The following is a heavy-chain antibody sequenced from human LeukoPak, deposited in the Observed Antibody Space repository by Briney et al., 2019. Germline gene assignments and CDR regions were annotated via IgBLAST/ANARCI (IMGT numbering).Heavy chain of an antibody. CDR3: AKGLRNYYGSGSYLY. CDR2: ISYDGSNK. D-gene: IGHD3-10*01. J-gene: IGHJ4*02. CDR1: GFTFSSYA. V-gene: IGHV3-30-3*01. Sequence: GGSLRLSCAASGFTFSSYAMHWVRQAPGKGLEWVAVISYDGSNKYYADSVKGRFTISRDNSKNTLYLQMNSLRAEDTAVYYCAKGLRNYYGSGSYLYWGQGTLVTVSS.